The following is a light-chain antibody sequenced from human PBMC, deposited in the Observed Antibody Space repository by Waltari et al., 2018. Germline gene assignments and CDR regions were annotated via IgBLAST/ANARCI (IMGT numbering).Light chain of an antibody. CDR3: CSFAGYGIYV. Sequence: QSALTQPASVSGSPGQSITISCTAVNSNVDILHLVSWYQHHPGRNPRLLIYEISQRPSGILNRFSGSKCGNTASLTISGLQPEDEADYFCCSFAGYGIYVFGSGTQVSVL. CDR2: EIS. J-gene: IGLJ1*01. V-gene: IGLV2-23*02. CDR1: NSNVDILHL.